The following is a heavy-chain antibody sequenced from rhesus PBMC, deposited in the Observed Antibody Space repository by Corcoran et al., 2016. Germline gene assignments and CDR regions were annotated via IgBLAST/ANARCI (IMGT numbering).Heavy chain of an antibody. CDR1: GGSISGYY. CDR2: IYGGGGST. J-gene: IGHJ4*01. Sequence: QLQLQESGPGVVKPSETLSLTCAVSGGSISGYYLWSWIRQPPGKGLEWIGYIYGGGGSTRYNPSLKSRVIISIDTSKNQFSLKLSSVTAADTAVYYCARGGDSWYYFDYWGQGVLVTVSS. V-gene: IGHV4-106*01. CDR3: ARGGDSWYYFDY. D-gene: IGHD1-1*01.